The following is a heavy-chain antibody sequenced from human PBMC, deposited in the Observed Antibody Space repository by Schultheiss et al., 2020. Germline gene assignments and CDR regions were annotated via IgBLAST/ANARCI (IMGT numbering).Heavy chain of an antibody. V-gene: IGHV4-59*08. CDR1: GGSISSYY. CDR2: TYYSGST. Sequence: SQTLSLTCTVSGGSISSYYWSWIRQPPGKGLEWIGYTYYSGSTNYNPSLKSRVTISVDTSKNQFSLKLSSVTAADTAVYYCARARRGYPFEYWGQGTLVTVSS. CDR3: ARARRGYPFEY. D-gene: IGHD3-22*01. J-gene: IGHJ4*02.